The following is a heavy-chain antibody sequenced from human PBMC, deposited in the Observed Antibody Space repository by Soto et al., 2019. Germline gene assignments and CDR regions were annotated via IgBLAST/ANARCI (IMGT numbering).Heavy chain of an antibody. J-gene: IGHJ4*02. Sequence: EVQLVESGGGLVQPGGSLRLSCAASGFTFSSYWMHWVRQAPGKGLVWVSRINSDGSSTSYADSVKGRFTISRDNAKNTLYLQMNSLRAEDTAGYYCASGPWFGELQGIDYWGQGTLVTVSS. CDR3: ASGPWFGELQGIDY. CDR1: GFTFSSYW. V-gene: IGHV3-74*01. D-gene: IGHD3-10*01. CDR2: INSDGSST.